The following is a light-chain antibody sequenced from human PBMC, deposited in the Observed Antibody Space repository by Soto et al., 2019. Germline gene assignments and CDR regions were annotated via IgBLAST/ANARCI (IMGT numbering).Light chain of an antibody. V-gene: IGKV3-20*01. CDR2: GAS. CDR3: RQYGISPGT. J-gene: IGKJ1*01. CDR1: QSVSSSY. Sequence: EIILSQSPGTLSLSTTERATLSFMASQSVSSSYLAWYQQKPGQAPRLLIYGASSRATGIPDRFSGSGSGTDFTLTISRLEPEDFAVYYCRQYGISPGTFGQGTKVDIK.